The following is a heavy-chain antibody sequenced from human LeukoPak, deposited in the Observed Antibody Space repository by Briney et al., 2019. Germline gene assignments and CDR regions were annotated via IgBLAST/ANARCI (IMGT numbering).Heavy chain of an antibody. V-gene: IGHV3-20*04. Sequence: GGSLSLSCAASGLTFDDYGMSWVRQAPGKGLEWVSGINWNGGSTGYADSVKGRFTNSRDNAKNSLYLQMNSLRAEDTALYYCARGTIFGESYYYYYMDVWGKGTTVTVSS. D-gene: IGHD3-3*01. J-gene: IGHJ6*03. CDR3: ARGTIFGESYYYYYMDV. CDR2: INWNGGST. CDR1: GLTFDDYG.